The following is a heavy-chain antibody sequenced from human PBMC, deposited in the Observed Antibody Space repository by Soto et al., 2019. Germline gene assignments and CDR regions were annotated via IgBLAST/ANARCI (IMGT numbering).Heavy chain of an antibody. V-gene: IGHV1-18*01. D-gene: IGHD3-10*01. CDR1: GYTFTSYG. CDR2: ISAYNGNT. J-gene: IGHJ4*02. CDR3: ARVDPNYYGSGSYPDY. Sequence: ASVKVSCKASGYTFTSYGISWVRQAPGQGLEWMGWISAYNGNTNYAQKLQGRVTMNTDTSTSTAYMELRSLRSDDTAVYYCARVDPNYYGSGSYPDYWGQGTLVTVSS.